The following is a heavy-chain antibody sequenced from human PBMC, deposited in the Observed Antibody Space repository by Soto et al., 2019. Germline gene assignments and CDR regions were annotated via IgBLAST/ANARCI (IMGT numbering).Heavy chain of an antibody. D-gene: IGHD3-22*01. CDR3: ARGGNYYDSSGHYYAPYYFDY. Sequence: GGSLRLSCAASGFTVSSSYMSWVRQAPGKGLEWVSVIYSTGTTYYADSVKGRFTISRDNSKNTLYLQMNSLRAEDTAVYHCARGGNYYDSSGHYYAPYYFDYWGQGTLVTVSS. CDR1: GFTVSSSY. J-gene: IGHJ4*02. V-gene: IGHV3-53*01. CDR2: IYSTGTT.